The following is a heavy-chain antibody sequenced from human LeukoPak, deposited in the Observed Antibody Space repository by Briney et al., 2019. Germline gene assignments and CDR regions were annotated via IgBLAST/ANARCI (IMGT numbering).Heavy chain of an antibody. CDR1: GITFSSYGM. CDR3: ARVGYYYDSSGYNDY. V-gene: IGHV4-4*02. CDR2: IYHSGST. Sequence: PGGSLRLSCAASGITFSSYGMSWVRQAPGKGLEWIGEIYHSGSTNYNPSLKSRVTISVDKSKNQFSLKLSSVTAADTAVYYCARVGYYYDSSGYNDYWGQGTLVTVSS. D-gene: IGHD3-22*01. J-gene: IGHJ4*02.